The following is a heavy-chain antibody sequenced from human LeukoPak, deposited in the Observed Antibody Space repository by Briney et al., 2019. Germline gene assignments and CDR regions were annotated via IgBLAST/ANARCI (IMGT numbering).Heavy chain of an antibody. V-gene: IGHV1-69*05. J-gene: IGHJ6*03. D-gene: IGHD2-2*01. CDR3: ARSYYCSSTSCPPNYYYMDV. CDR2: IIPIFGTA. Sequence: SVKVSCKASGGTFSSYAISWVRQAPGQGLEWMGGIIPIFGTANYAQKFQGRVTITTDESTSTAYMELSSLRSEDTAVYYCARSYYCSSTSCPPNYYYMDVWGKGKTVTVSS. CDR1: GGTFSSYA.